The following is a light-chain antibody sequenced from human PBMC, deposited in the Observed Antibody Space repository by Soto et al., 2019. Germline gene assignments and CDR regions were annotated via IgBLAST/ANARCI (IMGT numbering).Light chain of an antibody. Sequence: AIQMISKPSTLFASGGDRVTITCLARQDIRNDLGWYQQKPGKAPKLLIYAASSLQIWFPSRFSGSASVTDFTLSFSSLQPEEFATYYCLQDHCYPGTYSEGTKVDIK. CDR1: QDIRND. J-gene: IGKJ1*01. V-gene: IGKV1-6*01. CDR2: AAS. CDR3: LQDHCYPGT.